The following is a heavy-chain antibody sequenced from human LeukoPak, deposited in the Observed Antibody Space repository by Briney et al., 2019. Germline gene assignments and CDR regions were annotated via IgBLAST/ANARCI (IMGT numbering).Heavy chain of an antibody. CDR2: IISGSTI. D-gene: IGHD2-21*01. CDR1: GFTFSSYE. Sequence: GGSLRLSCAASGFTFSSYEMNWVRQAPGKGLEWVPYIISGSTIYYADSVKGRFTISRDNAKNSLYLQMNSLRAEDTAIYYCARDRGEGLFDYWGQGTLVTVSS. CDR3: ARDRGEGLFDY. J-gene: IGHJ4*02. V-gene: IGHV3-48*03.